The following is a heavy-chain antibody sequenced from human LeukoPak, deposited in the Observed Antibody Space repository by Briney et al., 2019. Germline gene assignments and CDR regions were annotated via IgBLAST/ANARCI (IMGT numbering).Heavy chain of an antibody. CDR1: GFTFSSYA. CDR2: ISSNGGST. J-gene: IGHJ4*02. D-gene: IGHD3-9*01. Sequence: GGSLRLSCSASGFTFSSYAMHWVRQAPGKGLEYVSAISSNGGSTYYADSVKGRFTISRDNSENTLYLQMSSLRAEDTAVYYCVKGDYDILTGYYRNWGQGTLVTVSS. CDR3: VKGDYDILTGYYRN. V-gene: IGHV3-64D*06.